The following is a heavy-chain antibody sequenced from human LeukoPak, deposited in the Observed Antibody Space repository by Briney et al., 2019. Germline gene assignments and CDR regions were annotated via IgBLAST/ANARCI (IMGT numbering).Heavy chain of an antibody. V-gene: IGHV1-8*01. J-gene: IGHJ4*02. CDR2: MNSNSGNT. Sequence: ASVKVSCKASGYTFTSYDINWVRQATGQGLEWMGWMNSNSGNTGYAQKFQGRVTMTRNTSISTAYMELSSLRSEDTAVYYCARVLYGGRKTMVRGVSLLGYWGQGTLVTVSS. D-gene: IGHD3-10*01. CDR3: ARVLYGGRKTMVRGVSLLGY. CDR1: GYTFTSYD.